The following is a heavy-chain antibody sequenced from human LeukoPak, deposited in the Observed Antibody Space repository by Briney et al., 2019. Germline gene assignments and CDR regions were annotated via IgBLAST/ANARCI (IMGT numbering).Heavy chain of an antibody. J-gene: IGHJ5*02. CDR2: IYYSGST. D-gene: IGHD4-17*01. Sequence: PSETLSLTCTVSGGSISTSSYSWGWIRQPPGKGLEWIGSIYYSGSTYYNPSLKSRVTISVDTSKNQFSLKLSSVTAADTAVYFCARVTTMTTPNWFDPWGQGTLVTVSS. V-gene: IGHV4-39*01. CDR3: ARVTTMTTPNWFDP. CDR1: GGSISTSSYS.